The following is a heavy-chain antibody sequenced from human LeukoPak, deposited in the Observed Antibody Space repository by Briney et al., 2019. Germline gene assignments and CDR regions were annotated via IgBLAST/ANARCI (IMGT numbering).Heavy chain of an antibody. Sequence: PGRSLRLSCAASGFTFSSYGMHWVRQAPGKGLEWVADIWCDGSNKYYADSVKGRFTISRDNSKNTLYLQMNSRRAEDTSVYYCAKGYYDSSGPAWGQGSLVTVSS. D-gene: IGHD3-22*01. CDR3: AKGYYDSSGPA. CDR1: GFTFSSYG. V-gene: IGHV3-33*06. CDR2: IWCDGSNK. J-gene: IGHJ5*02.